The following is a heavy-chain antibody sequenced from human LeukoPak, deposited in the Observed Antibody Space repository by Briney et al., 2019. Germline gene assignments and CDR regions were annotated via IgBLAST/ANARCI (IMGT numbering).Heavy chain of an antibody. CDR2: ISSSGSTI. CDR1: GFTFSSDE. J-gene: IGHJ4*02. CDR3: AREEYYGSGSYYKGPLFDY. D-gene: IGHD3-10*01. V-gene: IGHV3-48*03. Sequence: GGSLRISCAASGFTFSSDEMNWVRQAPGKGLEWVSYISSSGSTIYYADSVKGRFTISRDNAKNSLYLQMNSLRAEGTAVYYCAREEYYGSGSYYKGPLFDYWGQGTLVTVSS.